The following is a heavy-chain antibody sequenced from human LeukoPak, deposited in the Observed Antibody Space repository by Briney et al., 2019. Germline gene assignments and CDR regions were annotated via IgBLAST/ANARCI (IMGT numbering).Heavy chain of an antibody. CDR1: GFTFSSYG. CDR3: AKVRSSSSSLQFDY. CDR2: IRYDGSNK. D-gene: IGHD6-6*01. J-gene: IGHJ4*02. V-gene: IGHV3-30*02. Sequence: GGSLRLSCAASGFTFSSYGMHWVRQAPGKGLEWVAFIRYDGSNKYYADSVKGRFTISRDNSKNTLYLQMNSLRAEDTAVYYCAKVRSSSSSLQFDYWGQGTLVTVSS.